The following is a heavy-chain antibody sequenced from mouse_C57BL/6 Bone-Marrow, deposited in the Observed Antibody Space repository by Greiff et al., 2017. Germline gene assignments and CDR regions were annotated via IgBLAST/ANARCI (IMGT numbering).Heavy chain of an antibody. CDR3: ARPIYYGNYDWYFDV. Sequence: QVQLQQSGAELARPGASVKLSCKASGYTFTSYGISWVKQRTGQGLEWIGEIYPRSGNTYYTEKFKGKATLTADTSSSTAYMELRSLTSEDSAVYFCARPIYYGNYDWYFDVWGTGTTVTVSS. CDR2: IYPRSGNT. D-gene: IGHD2-1*01. V-gene: IGHV1-81*01. J-gene: IGHJ1*03. CDR1: GYTFTSYG.